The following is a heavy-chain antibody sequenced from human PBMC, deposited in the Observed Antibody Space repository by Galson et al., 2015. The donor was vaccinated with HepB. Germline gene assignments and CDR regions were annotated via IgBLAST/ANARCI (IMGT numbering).Heavy chain of an antibody. CDR3: ASSIGYSSSSRMLDY. Sequence: SVKVSCKASGGTFSSYAISWVRQAPGQGLEWMGGIIPILGIANYAQKFQGRVTITADKSTSTAYMELSSLRSEDTAVYYCASSIGYSSSSRMLDYWGQGTLVTVSS. D-gene: IGHD6-6*01. CDR2: IIPILGIA. J-gene: IGHJ4*02. CDR1: GGTFSSYA. V-gene: IGHV1-69*10.